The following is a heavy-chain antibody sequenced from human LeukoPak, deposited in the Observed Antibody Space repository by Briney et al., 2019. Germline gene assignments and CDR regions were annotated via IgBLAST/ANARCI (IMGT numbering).Heavy chain of an antibody. CDR3: ARGKMATKRRYFDY. V-gene: IGHV4-34*01. J-gene: IGHJ4*02. CDR2: VNHSGST. CDR1: GGSFSGYY. Sequence: PSETLSLTCAVYGGSFSGYYWSWIRQPPGKGLEWIGEVNHSGSTNYNPSLKSRVTISVDTSKNQFSLKLSSVTAADTAVYYCARGKMATKRRYFDYWGQGTLFTVSS. D-gene: IGHD5-24*01.